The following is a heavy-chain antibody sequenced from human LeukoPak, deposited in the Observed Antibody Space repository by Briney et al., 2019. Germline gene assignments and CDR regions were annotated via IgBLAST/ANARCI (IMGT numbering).Heavy chain of an antibody. CDR2: TSGSADNT. CDR1: GFTLSSYA. J-gene: IGHJ4*02. Sequence: GGSLRLSCTASGFTLSSYAMSWVRQAPGEGLEWVSTTSGSADNTNYAEAVKGRFTISRDNSKNTMYLQMNSLRAEDTAVYYCAKQGFGCWGQGTLVTVSS. CDR3: AKQGFGC. V-gene: IGHV3-23*01.